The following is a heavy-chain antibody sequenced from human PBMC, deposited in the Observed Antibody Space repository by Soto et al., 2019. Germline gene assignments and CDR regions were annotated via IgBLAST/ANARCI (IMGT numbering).Heavy chain of an antibody. J-gene: IGHJ4*02. CDR1: GYTFTSYG. V-gene: IGHV1-18*04. Sequence: ASVKVSCKASGYTFTSYGFSWVRQAPGQGREGMGWISAYNGNTNYAQKLQGRVTMTTDTSTSTAYMELRRLRSDGTAVYYCARDRAILRFLVWFPGYWGQGTLVTVSS. CDR2: ISAYNGNT. CDR3: ARDRAILRFLVWFPGY. D-gene: IGHD3-3*01.